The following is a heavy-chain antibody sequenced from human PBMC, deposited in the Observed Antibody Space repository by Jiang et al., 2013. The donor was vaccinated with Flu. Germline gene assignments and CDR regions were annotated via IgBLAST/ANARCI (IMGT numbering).Heavy chain of an antibody. CDR3: ARSPDSSGYYFHFDY. J-gene: IGHJ4*02. Sequence: GPGLVKPSQTLSLTCTVSGGSISSGGYYWSWIRQHPGKGLEWIGYIYYSGSTYYNPSLKSRVTISVDTSKNQFSLKLSSVTAADTAVYYCARSPDSSGYYFHFDYWGQGTLVAVSS. CDR2: IYYSGST. D-gene: IGHD3-22*01. CDR1: GGSISSGGYY. V-gene: IGHV4-31*03.